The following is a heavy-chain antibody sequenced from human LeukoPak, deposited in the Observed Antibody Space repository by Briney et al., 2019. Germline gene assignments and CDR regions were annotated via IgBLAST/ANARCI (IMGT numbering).Heavy chain of an antibody. V-gene: IGHV3-21*01. D-gene: IGHD2-2*01. CDR2: ISSSSSYI. Sequence: GGSLRLSCAASGFTFSSYSMNWVRQASGKGLEWVSSISSSSSYIYYADSVKGRFTISRDNAKNSLYLQMNSLRAEDTAVYYCARVRGSGIVVVPAAKYFDYWGQGTLVTVSS. CDR3: ARVRGSGIVVVPAAKYFDY. CDR1: GFTFSSYS. J-gene: IGHJ4*02.